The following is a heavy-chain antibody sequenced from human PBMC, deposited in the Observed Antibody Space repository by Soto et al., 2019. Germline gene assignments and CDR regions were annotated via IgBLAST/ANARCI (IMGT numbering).Heavy chain of an antibody. CDR1: GFTFSSYA. J-gene: IGHJ6*02. Sequence: GGSLRLSCAASGFTFSSYAMSWVRQAPGKGLEWVSAISSNGGSTYYADSVKGRFTISRDNSKNTLYLQMSSLRAEDTAVYYCVKVAGAGTDYYSYYGMDVGGQGTTVTVSS. CDR3: VKVAGAGTDYYSYYGMDV. D-gene: IGHD6-19*01. V-gene: IGHV3-64D*08. CDR2: ISSNGGST.